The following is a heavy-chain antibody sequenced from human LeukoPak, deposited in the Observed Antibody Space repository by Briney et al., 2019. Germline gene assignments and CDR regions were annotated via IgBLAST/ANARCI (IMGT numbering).Heavy chain of an antibody. CDR2: IYYSGST. D-gene: IGHD6-13*01. Sequence: SETLSLTCTVSGGSISSYYWSWIRQPPGKGLEWIGYIYYSGSTNHNPSLKSRVTISVDTSKNQFSLKLSPATAADTAVYYCARLSSSSYYYYGMGVWGQGTTATVSS. CDR1: GGSISSYY. CDR3: ARLSSSSYYYYGMGV. V-gene: IGHV4-59*08. J-gene: IGHJ6*02.